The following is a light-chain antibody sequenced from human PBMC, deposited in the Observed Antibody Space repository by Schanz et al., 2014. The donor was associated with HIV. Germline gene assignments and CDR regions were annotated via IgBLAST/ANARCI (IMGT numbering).Light chain of an antibody. CDR3: QQYGGSPIT. J-gene: IGKJ5*01. CDR1: HSVSSNF. Sequence: DIVLTQSPDTLSVPPGERATLSCRASHSVSSNFLAWYQQKPGQAPRLLIFGASNRAAGIPDRFSGGESGTDFTLTISRVEPEDFAVYYCQQYGGSPITFGQGTRLEIK. V-gene: IGKV3-20*01. CDR2: GAS.